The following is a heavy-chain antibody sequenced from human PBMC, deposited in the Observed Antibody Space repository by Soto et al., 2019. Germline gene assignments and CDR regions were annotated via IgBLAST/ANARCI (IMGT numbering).Heavy chain of an antibody. V-gene: IGHV3-23*01. CDR3: AKINWHDFWSGHPRGWFDP. CDR2: ISESGEST. Sequence: EVQLLESGGGLVQPGGSLRVSCAVSGFTHRSQGMTWVRQAPGKGLEWISTISESGESTFYADSVKGRFTVSRDKSKNTLYLQMNNLRVEDTAIYYCAKINWHDFWSGHPRGWFDPWGQGTLVTVSS. CDR1: GFTHRSQG. J-gene: IGHJ5*02. D-gene: IGHD3-3*01.